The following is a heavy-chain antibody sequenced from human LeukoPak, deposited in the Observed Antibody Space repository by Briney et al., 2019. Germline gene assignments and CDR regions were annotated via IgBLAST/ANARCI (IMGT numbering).Heavy chain of an antibody. J-gene: IGHJ4*02. Sequence: SETLSLTCTVSGGSISSYYWSWIRQPPGKGLEWIGYIYYSGSTNYNPSLKSRVTISVDTSKNQFSLKLSSVTAADTAVYYCAAWSFRTYVDHWGQGTLVTVSS. CDR3: AAWSFRTYVDH. CDR1: GGSISSYY. CDR2: IYYSGST. D-gene: IGHD2-15*01. V-gene: IGHV4-59*01.